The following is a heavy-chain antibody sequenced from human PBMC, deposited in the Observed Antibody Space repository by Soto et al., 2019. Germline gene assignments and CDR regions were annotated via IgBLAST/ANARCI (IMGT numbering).Heavy chain of an antibody. J-gene: IGHJ4*02. V-gene: IGHV3-7*01. CDR2: IKQDGSEK. Sequence: GSLRLSCAASGFTFSSYWMSWVRQAPGKGLEWVAIIKQDGSEKYYVDSVKGRFTISRDNAKNSLFLQMNSLRVEDTAVYYCARDDTYYYGSGPVGGPGTLVTVSS. CDR1: GFTFSSYW. D-gene: IGHD3-10*01. CDR3: ARDDTYYYGSGPV.